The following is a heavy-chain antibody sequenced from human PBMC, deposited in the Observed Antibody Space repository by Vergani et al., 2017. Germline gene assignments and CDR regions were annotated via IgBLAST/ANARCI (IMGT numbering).Heavy chain of an antibody. CDR2: ISSSSSYI. CDR1: GFTFSSYS. J-gene: IGHJ4*02. CDR3: ARGWELLQGGEDY. V-gene: IGHV3-21*01. D-gene: IGHD1-26*01. Sequence: EVQLVESGGGLVKPGGSLRPSCAASGFTFSSYSMNWVRQAPGKGLEWVSSISSSSSYIYYADSVKGRFTISRDNAKNSLYLQMNSLRAEDTAVYYCARGWELLQGGEDYWGQGTLVTVSS.